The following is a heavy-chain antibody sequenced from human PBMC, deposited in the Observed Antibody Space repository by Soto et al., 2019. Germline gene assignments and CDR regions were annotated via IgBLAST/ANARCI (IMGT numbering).Heavy chain of an antibody. V-gene: IGHV4-39*01. J-gene: IGHJ3*02. Sequence: SETLSLTCTVSGGSISSSSYYWGWIRQPPGKGLEWIGSIYYSGSTYYNPSLKSRVTISVDTSKNQFSLKLSSVTAADTAVYYCARHSKHVVPAAPNDAFDIWGQGTMVTVSS. CDR1: GGSISSSSYY. CDR2: IYYSGST. CDR3: ARHSKHVVPAAPNDAFDI. D-gene: IGHD2-2*01.